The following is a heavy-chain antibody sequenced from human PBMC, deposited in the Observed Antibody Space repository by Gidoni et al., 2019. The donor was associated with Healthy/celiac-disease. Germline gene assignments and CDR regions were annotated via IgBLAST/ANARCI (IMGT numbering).Heavy chain of an antibody. J-gene: IGHJ4*02. D-gene: IGHD1-26*01. V-gene: IGHV3-23*01. CDR2: MSGSGGST. Sequence: EVQLLESGGGLVQPGGSLRLSCAASGFTFSSYAMSWVRQAQGKGLEWVSAMSGSGGSTYYADSVKGRFTISRDNSKNTLYLQMNSLRAEDTAVYYCAKVPLYRIVGATPFYYFDYWGQGTLVTVSS. CDR3: AKVPLYRIVGATPFYYFDY. CDR1: GFTFSSYA.